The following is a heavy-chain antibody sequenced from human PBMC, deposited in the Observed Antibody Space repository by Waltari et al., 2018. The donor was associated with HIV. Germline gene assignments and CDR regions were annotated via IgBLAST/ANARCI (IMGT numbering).Heavy chain of an antibody. D-gene: IGHD2-2*01. CDR3: SRGLHCTATSCLLYHGMDV. Sequence: QVQLVQSGAEEKKPGASVKVSCKASAYTCSHYDINRVRQATGQGLEWMGWMNPNSGNTGYAQKFQGRVNMTRNSSIRTAYMELSSLRSDDTAVYYCSRGLHCTATSCLLYHGMDVWGQGTAVSVSS. J-gene: IGHJ6*02. V-gene: IGHV1-8*01. CDR2: MNPNSGNT. CDR1: AYTCSHYD.